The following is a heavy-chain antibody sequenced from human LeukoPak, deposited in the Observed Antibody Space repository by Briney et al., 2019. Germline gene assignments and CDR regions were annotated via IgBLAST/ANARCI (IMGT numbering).Heavy chain of an antibody. CDR2: ISGSGGST. CDR3: AKGPQVGSGYHPDY. CDR1: GFTLSSYA. V-gene: IGHV3-23*01. Sequence: GGSLRLSCAASGFTLSSYAMSWVRQAPGKGLEWVSGISGSGGSTYYADSVKGRFTISRDNSKNTLYLQMNSLRAEGTAAYYCAKGPQVGSGYHPDYWGQGILVTVSS. J-gene: IGHJ4*02. D-gene: IGHD3-22*01.